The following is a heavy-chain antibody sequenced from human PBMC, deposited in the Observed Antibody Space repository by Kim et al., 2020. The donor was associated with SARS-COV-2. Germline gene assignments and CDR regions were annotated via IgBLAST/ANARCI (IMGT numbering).Heavy chain of an antibody. CDR3: ARVRFRGIAADWFDP. D-gene: IGHD6-13*01. J-gene: IGHJ5*02. V-gene: IGHV1-18*01. CDR2: ISAYNGNT. CDR1: GYTFTSYG. Sequence: ASVKVSCKASGYTFTSYGISWVRQAPGQGLEWMGWISAYNGNTNYAQKLQGRVTMTTDTSTSTAYMELRSLRSDDTAVYYCARVRFRGIAADWFDPWGQGTLVTVSS.